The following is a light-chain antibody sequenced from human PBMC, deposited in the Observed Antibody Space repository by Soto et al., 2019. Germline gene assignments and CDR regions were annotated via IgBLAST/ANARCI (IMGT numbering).Light chain of an antibody. J-gene: IGLJ3*02. Sequence: QSVLTQPPSVSAAPGQKVTISCSGSRSNIGENYVSWYQQLPGTAPKLLIYDNNKRPSGIPDRFSGSKSGTSATLGITGLQTGDEADYYCGTWDSVTTVLFGGGTKLTVL. CDR3: GTWDSVTTVL. V-gene: IGLV1-51*01. CDR1: RSNIGENY. CDR2: DNN.